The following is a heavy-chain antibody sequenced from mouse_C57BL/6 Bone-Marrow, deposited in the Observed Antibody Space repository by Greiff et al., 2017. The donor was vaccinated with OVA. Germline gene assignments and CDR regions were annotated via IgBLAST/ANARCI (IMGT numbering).Heavy chain of an antibody. CDR3: ARRGLRRFYYAMDY. J-gene: IGHJ4*01. D-gene: IGHD2-2*01. V-gene: IGHV1-55*01. CDR1: GYTFTSYW. Sequence: VQLQQPGAELVKPGASVKMSCKASGYTFTSYWITWVRQRPGQGLEWIGDIYPGSGRTNYNEKFKSKATLTVDTSSSTAYMQLSSLTSEDSAVYYCARRGLRRFYYAMDYWGQGTSVTVSS. CDR2: IYPGSGRT.